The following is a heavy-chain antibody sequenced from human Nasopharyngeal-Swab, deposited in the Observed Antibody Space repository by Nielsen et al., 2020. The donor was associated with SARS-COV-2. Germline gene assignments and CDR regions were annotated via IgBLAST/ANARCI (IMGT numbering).Heavy chain of an antibody. J-gene: IGHJ6*02. CDR2: ISGSDHTT. V-gene: IGHV3-23*01. Sequence: GGSLRLSCAASGFTFRSYAISWVRQPPGKGLEWVSFISGSDHTTYYADSVKGRFTISRDNSKNTVNLQMNSLRVEDTAIYYCAKDRDSGDDSDDYYHYYGVDVWGQGTTVTVFS. CDR1: GFTFRSYA. CDR3: AKDRDSGDDSDDYYHYYGVDV. D-gene: IGHD5-12*01.